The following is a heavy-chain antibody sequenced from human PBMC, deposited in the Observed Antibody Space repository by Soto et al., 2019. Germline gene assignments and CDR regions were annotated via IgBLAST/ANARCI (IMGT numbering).Heavy chain of an antibody. CDR3: ARNMDYYYGRGSGNGHGV. V-gene: IGHV1-2*02. CDR2: INPKFGDT. CDR1: GYTFTAYN. J-gene: IGHJ6*02. D-gene: IGHD3-10*02. Sequence: QVRLVQSGAEVKEPGDSVRVSCEASGYTFTAYNIHWVRQAHGQGLEWMGWINPKFGDTGFAQDFQGMVSMTSDMSISTVYMELSRLTSDDTAIYYCARNMDYYYGRGSGNGHGVWGQGTTVTVFS.